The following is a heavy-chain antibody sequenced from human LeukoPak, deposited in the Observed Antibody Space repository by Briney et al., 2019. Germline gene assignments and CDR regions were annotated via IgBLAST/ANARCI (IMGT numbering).Heavy chain of an antibody. D-gene: IGHD3-22*01. V-gene: IGHV3-30*02. CDR3: AKDIIVVVPAATYYYDSSGYY. J-gene: IGHJ4*02. CDR1: GFTFSSYE. CDR2: IRYDGSNK. Sequence: PGGSLRLSCAASGFTFSSYEMTWVRQAPGKGLEWVAFIRYDGSNKYYADSVKGRFTISRDNSKNTLYLQMNSLRAEDTAVYYCAKDIIVVVPAATYYYDSSGYYWGQGTLVTVSS.